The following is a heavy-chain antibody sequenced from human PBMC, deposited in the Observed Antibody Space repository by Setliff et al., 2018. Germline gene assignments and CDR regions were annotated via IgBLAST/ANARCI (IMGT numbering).Heavy chain of an antibody. V-gene: IGHV1-18*01. CDR1: GYIFSSYG. CDR3: AISTLSICSGGSCPNAFDV. D-gene: IGHD2-15*01. J-gene: IGHJ3*01. CDR2: ISSYNDVT. Sequence: VASVKVSCKASGYIFSSYGISWVRQAPGQGLEWMGWISSYNDVTNYAQSFQGRVTMTTDTSKSAAYMDLRGLRSDDTAVYYCAISTLSICSGGSCPNAFDVWGQGTMVTVSS.